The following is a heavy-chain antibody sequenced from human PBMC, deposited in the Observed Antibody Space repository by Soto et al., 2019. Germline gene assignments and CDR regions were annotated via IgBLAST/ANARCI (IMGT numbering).Heavy chain of an antibody. CDR2: ISYDGTNK. Sequence: QVQLVESGGGVVQPGRSLRLSCAASGFNFGGYAMHWVRQTPGKGLEWVAYISYDGTNKHYADSVKGRFTISRDNSKNTLYLQMNSLRGEDTAVYYCARDLRQSAGGYDYWGQGTLLAVSS. J-gene: IGHJ4*02. CDR1: GFNFGGYA. CDR3: ARDLRQSAGGYDY. V-gene: IGHV3-30*03. D-gene: IGHD5-18*01.